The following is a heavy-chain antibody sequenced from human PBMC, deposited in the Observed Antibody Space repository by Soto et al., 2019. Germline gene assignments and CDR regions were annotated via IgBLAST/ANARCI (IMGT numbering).Heavy chain of an antibody. CDR2: ISYDGSNK. CDR1: GFTFSSYG. CDR3: AKDLRFGYYYDSSGPFDY. Sequence: SLSLSCAASGFTFSSYGMHWVRQAPGKGLEWVAVISYDGSNKYYADSVKGRFTISRDNSKNTLYLQMNSLRAEDTAVYYCAKDLRFGYYYDSSGPFDYWGQGTLVTVSS. V-gene: IGHV3-30*18. J-gene: IGHJ4*02. D-gene: IGHD3-22*01.